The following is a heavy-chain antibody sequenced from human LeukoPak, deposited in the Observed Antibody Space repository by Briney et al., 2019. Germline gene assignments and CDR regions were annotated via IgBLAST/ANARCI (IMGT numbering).Heavy chain of an antibody. CDR3: ARSRQSGQLVSRFDY. CDR2: VDPEDGET. V-gene: IGHV1-69-2*01. J-gene: IGHJ4*02. Sequence: ASVKVSCKVSGYTFTDYYMHWVQQAPGKGLEWMGLVDPEDGETIYAEKFQGRVTITADTSTDTAYMELSSLRSEDTAVYYCARSRQSGQLVSRFDYWGQGTLVTVSS. D-gene: IGHD6-6*01. CDR1: GYTFTDYY.